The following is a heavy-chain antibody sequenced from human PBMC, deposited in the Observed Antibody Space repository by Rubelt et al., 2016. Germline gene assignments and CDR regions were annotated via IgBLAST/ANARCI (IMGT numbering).Heavy chain of an antibody. V-gene: IGHV1-69*04. CDR1: GGTFSSYA. Sequence: QVQLVQSGAEVKKPGSSVKVSCKASGGTFSSYAISWVRQAPGQGLEWMGRIIPILGIANYAQKFQGRVTITADKSTSTPWMWLGSLRSEVAAVYYWGKCEPNSSGGDDYWGQGTLVTVSS. D-gene: IGHD6-25*01. J-gene: IGHJ4*02. CDR2: IIPILGIA. CDR3: GKCEPNSSGGDDY.